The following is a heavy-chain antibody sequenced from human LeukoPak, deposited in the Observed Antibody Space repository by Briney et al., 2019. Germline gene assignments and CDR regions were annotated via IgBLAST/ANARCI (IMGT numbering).Heavy chain of an antibody. CDR2: IWYDGSNK. V-gene: IGHV3-33*01. J-gene: IGHJ6*04. CDR1: GFTFSSYG. CDR3: EINQRCSSTSCDDYYYYGMDV. Sequence: PGGSLRLSCAASGFTFSSYGMHWVRQAPGKGLEWVAVIWYDGSNKYYADSVKGRFTISRDNSKNTLYLQMNSLRAEDTAVYYSEINQRCSSTSCDDYYYYGMDVCVKGPTVT. D-gene: IGHD2-2*01.